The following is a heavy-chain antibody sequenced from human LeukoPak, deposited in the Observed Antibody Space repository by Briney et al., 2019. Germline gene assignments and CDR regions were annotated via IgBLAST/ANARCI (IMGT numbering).Heavy chain of an antibody. D-gene: IGHD3-16*01. Sequence: GASVKVSCKASGYTFTSYGISWVRQAPGQGLEWMGWISAYNGNTNYAQKLQGRVTMTTDTSTSTAYMELRSLRSDDTAVYYCARISGGKGSHYYYYGMDVWGKGTTVIVSS. CDR2: ISAYNGNT. J-gene: IGHJ6*04. V-gene: IGHV1-18*04. CDR3: ARISGGKGSHYYYYGMDV. CDR1: GYTFTSYG.